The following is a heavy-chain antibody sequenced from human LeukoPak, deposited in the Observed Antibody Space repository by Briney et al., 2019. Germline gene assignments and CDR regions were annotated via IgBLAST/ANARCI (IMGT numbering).Heavy chain of an antibody. CDR2: IRYDGSNK. CDR3: AKDHLMSWTGYFQH. J-gene: IGHJ1*01. D-gene: IGHD3/OR15-3a*01. V-gene: IGHV3-30*02. Sequence: PGGSLRLSCAASGFTFSSYGMHWVRQAPGKGLEWVAFIRYDGSNKYYADSVKGRFTISRDNSKNTLYLQMNSLRAEDTAVYYCAKDHLMSWTGYFQHWGQGTLVTVSS. CDR1: GFTFSSYG.